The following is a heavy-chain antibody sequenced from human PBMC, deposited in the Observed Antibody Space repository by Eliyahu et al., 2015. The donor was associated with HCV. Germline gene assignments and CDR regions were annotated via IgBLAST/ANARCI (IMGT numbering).Heavy chain of an antibody. CDR3: VRARGYGYIDY. CDR2: IYFTGLT. J-gene: IGHJ4*02. D-gene: IGHD4-17*01. Sequence: QVQLQESGPGLVKPSETLSLTCTASGGSFGTAYWTWMRQPPGKGLEYIGYIYFTGLTNYNPSLNSRVTMSLDSSKNQFSLKLTSMTAADSAMYYCVRARGYGYIDYWGQGTLVTVFS. CDR1: GGSFGTAY. V-gene: IGHV4-59*01.